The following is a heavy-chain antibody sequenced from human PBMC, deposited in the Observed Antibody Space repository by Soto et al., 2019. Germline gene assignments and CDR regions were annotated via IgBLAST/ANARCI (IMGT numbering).Heavy chain of an antibody. J-gene: IGHJ6*02. V-gene: IGHV4-59*01. Sequence: SETLSITCTVSGGSISSYYWSWIRQPPGKGLEWIGYIYYSGSTNYNPSLKSRVTISVDTSKNQFSLKLSSVTAADTAVYYCARVNLAAPFYYYGMYVWGQGTTVTVSS. CDR2: IYYSGST. D-gene: IGHD6-6*01. CDR1: GGSISSYY. CDR3: ARVNLAAPFYYYGMYV.